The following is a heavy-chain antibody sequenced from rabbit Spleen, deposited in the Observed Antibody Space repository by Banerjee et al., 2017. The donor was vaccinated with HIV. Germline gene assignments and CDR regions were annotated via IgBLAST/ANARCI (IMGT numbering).Heavy chain of an antibody. CDR3: ARDTGSSFSSYGMDL. D-gene: IGHD8-1*01. CDR2: IYPGNGKT. J-gene: IGHJ6*01. Sequence: GLEWIGCIYPGNGKTYSATWAQGRFTCSKTSSTTVTLQMTSLTVADTATYFCARDTGSSFSSYGMDLWGPGTLVTVS. V-gene: IGHV1S40*01.